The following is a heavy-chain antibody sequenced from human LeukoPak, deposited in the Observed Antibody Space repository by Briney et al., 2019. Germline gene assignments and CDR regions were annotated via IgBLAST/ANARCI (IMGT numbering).Heavy chain of an antibody. D-gene: IGHD3-22*01. Sequence: GGSLRLSCAASGFTFSSYWMHWVRQAPGKGLVWVSRINSDGSSTIYADSVKGRFTISRDNAKNTLYMQMNSLRAEDTAVYYCARGPIRNYYDSSGYYYANWFDPWGQGTLVTVSS. J-gene: IGHJ5*02. CDR3: ARGPIRNYYDSSGYYYANWFDP. CDR2: INSDGSST. V-gene: IGHV3-74*01. CDR1: GFTFSSYW.